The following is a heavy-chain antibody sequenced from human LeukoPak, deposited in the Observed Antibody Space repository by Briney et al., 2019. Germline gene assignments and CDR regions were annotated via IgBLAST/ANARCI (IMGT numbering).Heavy chain of an antibody. J-gene: IGHJ4*02. CDR3: ARDRADGFLEWFSGGDY. D-gene: IGHD3-3*01. CDR1: GGSFSGYY. CDR2: INHSGGT. Sequence: SETLSLTCAVYGGSFSGYYWSWIRQPPGKGLEWIGEINHSGGTNYNPSLKSRVTISVDTSKNQISLKLSSVTAADTAVYYCARDRADGFLEWFSGGDYWGQGTLVTVSS. V-gene: IGHV4-34*01.